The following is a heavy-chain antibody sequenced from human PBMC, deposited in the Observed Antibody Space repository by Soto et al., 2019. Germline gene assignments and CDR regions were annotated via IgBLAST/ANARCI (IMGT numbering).Heavy chain of an antibody. J-gene: IGHJ4*02. V-gene: IGHV3-23*01. Sequence: EVQLLDSGGGLVQPGGSLRLSCAASGFIFSNYAMSWVRQAPGKGLEWVSGISGSGSSTYYTDSVKGRFTISRDNSKNTLYLQMNSLRAEDTAIYFCAKAEGWLIRSDFEYWGQGTRVTVSS. CDR3: AKAEGWLIRSDFEY. D-gene: IGHD6-19*01. CDR1: GFIFSNYA. CDR2: ISGSGSST.